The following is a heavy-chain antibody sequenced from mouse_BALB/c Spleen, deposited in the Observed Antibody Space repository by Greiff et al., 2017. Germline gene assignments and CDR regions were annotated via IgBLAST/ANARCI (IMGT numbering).Heavy chain of an antibody. D-gene: IGHD2-4*01. J-gene: IGHJ3*01. CDR3: ARGDYDGAY. V-gene: IGHV5-6-5*01. Sequence: EVQLQESGGGLVKPGGSLKLSCAASGFTFSSYAMSWVRQTPEKRLEWVASISSGGSTYYPDSVKGRFTISRDNARNILYLQMSSLRSEDTAMYYCARGDYDGAYWGQGTLVTVSA. CDR2: ISSGGST. CDR1: GFTFSSYA.